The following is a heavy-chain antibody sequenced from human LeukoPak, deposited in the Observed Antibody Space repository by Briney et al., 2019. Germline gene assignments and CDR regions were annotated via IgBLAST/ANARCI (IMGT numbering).Heavy chain of an antibody. CDR1: GFTFSSYG. D-gene: IGHD6-13*01. Sequence: GGSLRLSCAASGFTFSSYGMHWVRHAPGKGLEWVAFIRYDGSNKYYADSVKGRFTISRDNSKNTLYLQMNSLRAEDTAVYYCAKDKRSPRAGLGYWGQGTLVTVSS. CDR3: AKDKRSPRAGLGY. J-gene: IGHJ4*02. V-gene: IGHV3-30*02. CDR2: IRYDGSNK.